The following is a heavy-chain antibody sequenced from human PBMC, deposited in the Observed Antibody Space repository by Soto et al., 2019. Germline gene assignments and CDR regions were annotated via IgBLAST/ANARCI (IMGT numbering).Heavy chain of an antibody. D-gene: IGHD2-15*01. Sequence: QVQLQQWGAGLLKPSETLSLTCDVYGGSFVGYYWTWIRQPPGKGLEWIGQIIHRGSTNYNPSLQSRVTISADTSKNQFSLKLTSVTAADTAVYYCARGGRGTLVVAGITPTFEYWGQATLVTVSS. CDR3: ARGGRGTLVVAGITPTFEY. CDR2: IIHRGST. CDR1: GGSFVGYY. J-gene: IGHJ4*02. V-gene: IGHV4-34*01.